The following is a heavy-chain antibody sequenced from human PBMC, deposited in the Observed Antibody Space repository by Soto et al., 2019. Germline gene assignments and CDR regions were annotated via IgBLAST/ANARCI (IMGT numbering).Heavy chain of an antibody. D-gene: IGHD3-22*01. CDR1: GFTFSNAW. J-gene: IGHJ6*02. Sequence: GGSLRLSCAASGFTFSNAWINWVRQAPGKGLEWVGRIKSKTDGGTTDYAAPVKGRFTISRDDSKNKLYLQMNSLKTEDAAVYYCTTEGPTRITMIVVAGDYYGMDVWGQGTTVTVSS. V-gene: IGHV3-15*07. CDR2: IKSKTDGGTT. CDR3: TTEGPTRITMIVVAGDYYGMDV.